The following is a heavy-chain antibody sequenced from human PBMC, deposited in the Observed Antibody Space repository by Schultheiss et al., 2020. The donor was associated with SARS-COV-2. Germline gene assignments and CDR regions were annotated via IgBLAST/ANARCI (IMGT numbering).Heavy chain of an antibody. D-gene: IGHD6-6*01. V-gene: IGHV1-2*06. Sequence: ASVKVSCKASGYTFTGYYMHWVRQAPGQGLEWMGRINPNSGGTNYAQKFQGRVTMTRDTSISTAYMELSRLRSDDTAVYYCARGLNFAYSSSYNWFDPWGQGTLVTVSS. J-gene: IGHJ5*02. CDR3: ARGLNFAYSSSYNWFDP. CDR2: INPNSGGT. CDR1: GYTFTGYY.